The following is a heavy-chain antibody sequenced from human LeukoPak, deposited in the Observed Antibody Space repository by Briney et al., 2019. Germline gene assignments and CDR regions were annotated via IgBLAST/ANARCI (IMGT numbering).Heavy chain of an antibody. CDR3: AKEPHLGDYGSGGNPDPFFDY. CDR2: ISYDGSNK. D-gene: IGHD3-10*01. V-gene: IGHV3-30*18. Sequence: PGGSLRLSCAASGFTFSSYGMHWVRQAPGKGLEWVAVISYDGSNKYYADSVKGRFTISRGNSKNTLYLQMNSLRAEDTAVYYCAKEPHLGDYGSGGNPDPFFDYWGQGTLVTVSS. J-gene: IGHJ4*02. CDR1: GFTFSSYG.